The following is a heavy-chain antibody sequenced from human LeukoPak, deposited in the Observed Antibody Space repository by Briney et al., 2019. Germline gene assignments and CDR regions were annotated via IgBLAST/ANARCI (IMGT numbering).Heavy chain of an antibody. V-gene: IGHV3-20*04. J-gene: IGHJ2*01. CDR2: FNWSGVST. CDR3: AKGKDTLNPYWYFDV. Sequence: RPGGPLRLSCAASGFSFDDYAMSWVRRAPGKGVEWVSGFNWSGVSTGYADSVKGRFTISRDNTKNSLFLQLNSLRAEDTAFYYCAKGKDTLNPYWYFDVWGRGTLVSVSS. CDR1: GFSFDDYA. D-gene: IGHD5-18*01.